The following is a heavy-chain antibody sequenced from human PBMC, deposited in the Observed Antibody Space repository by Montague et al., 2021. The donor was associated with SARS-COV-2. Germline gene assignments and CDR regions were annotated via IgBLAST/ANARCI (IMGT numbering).Heavy chain of an antibody. CDR2: IYYSGST. D-gene: IGHD3-3*01. CDR3: ARVLSPRAIFGVVIIKVMDV. Sequence: TLSLTCTVSGGSISSGGYYWSWIRQPPGKGLEWIGYIYYSGSTYYNPSLKSRVTISVDTSKNQFSLKLSSVTAADTAVYYCARVLSPRAIFGVVIIKVMDVWGQGTTVTVSS. J-gene: IGHJ6*02. CDR1: GGSISSGGYY. V-gene: IGHV4-31*03.